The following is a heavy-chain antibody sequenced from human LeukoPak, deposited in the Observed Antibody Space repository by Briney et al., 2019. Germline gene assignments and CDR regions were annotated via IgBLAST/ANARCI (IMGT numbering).Heavy chain of an antibody. CDR2: ITTSDGNT. CDR1: GFTFSSYT. V-gene: IGHV3-23*01. D-gene: IGHD4-17*01. CDR3: ARETGSAVGSTDFDY. J-gene: IGHJ4*02. Sequence: PGGSLRLSCAASGFTFSSYTMSWVRQAPGKGLEWVSTITTSDGNTYYADSVKGRFTISRDNSKNTLYLQMNSLRAEDTAVYYCARETGSAVGSTDFDYWGQGTLVTVSS.